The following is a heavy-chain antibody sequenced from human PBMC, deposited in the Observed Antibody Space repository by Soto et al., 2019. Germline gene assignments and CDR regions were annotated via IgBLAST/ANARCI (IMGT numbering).Heavy chain of an antibody. D-gene: IGHD2-2*01. V-gene: IGHV5-10-1*01. J-gene: IGHJ6*02. CDR1: GYSFTSYW. CDR3: ARREIHYCSSTSCNAGYYYYGMDV. Sequence: PGESLKISCKGSGYSFTSYWISWVRQMPGKGLEWMGRIDPSDSYTNYSPSFQGHVTISADKSISTAYLQWSSLKASDTAMYYCARREIHYCSSTSCNAGYYYYGMDVWGQGTTVTVSS. CDR2: IDPSDSYT.